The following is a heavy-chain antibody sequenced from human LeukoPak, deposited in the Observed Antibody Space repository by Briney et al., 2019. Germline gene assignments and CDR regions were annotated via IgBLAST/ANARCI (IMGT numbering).Heavy chain of an antibody. CDR3: GSYGSGSFPGY. V-gene: IGHV3-30*02. CDR1: KFTFRSYD. J-gene: IGHJ4*02. CDR2: ICYDGSDI. Sequence: GGSLRLSCAASKFTFRSYDMHWVRQAPGKGAQWVAYICYDGSDILYADSVKGRFTISRDNSNNTLFLQMNSLRIEDTAVYYCGSYGSGSFPGYRGQGTLVTVSS. D-gene: IGHD3-10*01.